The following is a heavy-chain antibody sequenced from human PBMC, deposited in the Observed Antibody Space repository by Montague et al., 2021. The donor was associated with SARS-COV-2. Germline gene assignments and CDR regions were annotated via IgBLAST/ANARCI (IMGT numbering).Heavy chain of an antibody. CDR2: IYYSGST. Sequence: SETLSLTCTVPGGSISSSSYYWGWIRQPPGKGLEWIGSIYYSGSTYYNPSLKSRVTISVDTSKNQFSLKLSSVTAADTAVYYCARKASGGITIFGVVTASYYFDYWGQGTLVTVSS. CDR3: ARKASGGITIFGVVTASYYFDY. CDR1: GGSISSSSYY. J-gene: IGHJ4*02. V-gene: IGHV4-39*01. D-gene: IGHD3-3*01.